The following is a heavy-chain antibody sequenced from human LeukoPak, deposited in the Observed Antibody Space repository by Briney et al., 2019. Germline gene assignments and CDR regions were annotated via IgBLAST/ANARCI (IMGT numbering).Heavy chain of an antibody. J-gene: IGHJ4*02. CDR1: GYTFTSYG. D-gene: IGHD3-10*01. V-gene: IGHV1-18*01. CDR3: ARDRDYGSGSYQDF. Sequence: ASVKVSCKASGYTFTSYGISWVRQAPGQGLEWMGWISAYNGNTNYARKLQGRVTMTRNTSISTAYMELSSLRSEDTAVYYCARDRDYGSGSYQDFWGQGTLVTVSS. CDR2: ISAYNGNT.